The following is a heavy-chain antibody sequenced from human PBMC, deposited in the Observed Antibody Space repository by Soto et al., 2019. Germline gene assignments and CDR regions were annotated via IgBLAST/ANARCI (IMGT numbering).Heavy chain of an antibody. V-gene: IGHV3-53*05. CDR1: GFTVSSNY. CDR3: AKDLGQQLAHYYYYYGMDV. CDR2: IYSGGST. J-gene: IGHJ6*02. Sequence: GGSLRLSCAASGFTVSSNYMSWVRQAPGKGLEWVSVIYSGGSTFYADSVKGRFTISRDNSKNTLYLQMNSLRAEDTAVYYCAKDLGQQLAHYYYYYGMDVWGQGTTVTVSS. D-gene: IGHD6-13*01.